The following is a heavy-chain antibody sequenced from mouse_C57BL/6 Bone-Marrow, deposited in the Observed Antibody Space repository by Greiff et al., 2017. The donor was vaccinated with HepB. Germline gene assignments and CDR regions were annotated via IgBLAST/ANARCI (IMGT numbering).Heavy chain of an antibody. J-gene: IGHJ3*01. V-gene: IGHV3-1*01. Sequence: EVKLQESGPGMVKPSQSLSLTCTVTGYSITSGYDWHWIRHFPGNKLEWMGYISYSGSTNYNPSLKSRISITHDTSKNHFFLKLNSVTTEDTATYYCARDEGTTVGGFAYWGQGTLVTVSA. CDR3: ARDEGTTVGGFAY. CDR1: GYSITSGYD. CDR2: ISYSGST. D-gene: IGHD1-1*01.